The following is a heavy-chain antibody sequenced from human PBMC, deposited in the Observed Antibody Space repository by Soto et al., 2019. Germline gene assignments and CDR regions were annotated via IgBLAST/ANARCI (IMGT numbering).Heavy chain of an antibody. CDR3: ARHKTTMLTVVSAFDT. V-gene: IGHV4-39*02. D-gene: IGHD3-22*01. CDR1: GDSITRSNFY. J-gene: IGHJ5*02. Sequence: PSETLSLTCTVSGDSITRSNFYWGWIRQPPGKGLEWLGSIFYSGSTFYNPALKSRVTLSVDTSKNHFSLKLSSVTAADTAVYYCARHKTTMLTVVSAFDTWGQGTLVTVSS. CDR2: IFYSGST.